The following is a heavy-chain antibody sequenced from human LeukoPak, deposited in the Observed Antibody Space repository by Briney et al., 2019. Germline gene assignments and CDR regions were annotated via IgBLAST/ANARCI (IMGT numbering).Heavy chain of an antibody. CDR3: AGYIAARPRASWFDP. J-gene: IGHJ5*02. V-gene: IGHV3-21*01. Sequence: GGSLRLSCAASEFTFSSYNMNWVRQAPGKGLEWVSSISSSSDYIYYADSVKGRFTISRDNAKNSLYLQMNSLRAEDTAVYYCAGYIAARPRASWFDPWGQGTLVTVSS. CDR1: EFTFSSYN. D-gene: IGHD6-6*01. CDR2: ISSSSDYI.